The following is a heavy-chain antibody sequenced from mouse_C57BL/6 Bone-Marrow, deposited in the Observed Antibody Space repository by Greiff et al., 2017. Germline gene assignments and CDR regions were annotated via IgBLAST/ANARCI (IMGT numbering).Heavy chain of an antibody. CDR2: ISSGGSYP. CDR1: GFTFSSYG. CDR3: ARLFQFAY. Sequence: VQLKESGGDLVKPGGSLKLSCAASGFTFSSYGMPWVSQTPDKRLAWVATISSGGSYPYYPDSVKGRFTISRDNAKNTLYLQMSSLKSEDAAVYYCARLFQFAYWGQGTLVTVSA. J-gene: IGHJ3*01. V-gene: IGHV5-6*01.